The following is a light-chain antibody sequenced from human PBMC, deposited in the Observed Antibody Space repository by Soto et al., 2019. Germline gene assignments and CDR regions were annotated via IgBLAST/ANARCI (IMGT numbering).Light chain of an antibody. CDR1: QSVLYSSDNKNY. J-gene: IGKJ4*01. CDR2: WAS. CDR3: QQYYSTPLT. Sequence: DIVMTQSPDSLAVSLGERATINCQSSQSVLYSSDNKNYLAWYQQKPGQPPRLLIYWASTRESGVPDRFSGSGSATYFTLTISSLQAEDVAVYYCQQYYSTPLTFGGGTKVEI. V-gene: IGKV4-1*01.